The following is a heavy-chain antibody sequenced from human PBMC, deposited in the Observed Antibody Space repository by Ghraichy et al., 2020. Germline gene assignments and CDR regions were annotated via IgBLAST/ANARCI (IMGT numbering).Heavy chain of an antibody. D-gene: IGHD2-15*01. J-gene: IGHJ4*02. Sequence: GGSLRLSCAASGFTFSSYAMTWVRQAPEKGLEWVSAITDTGTNTYYIDSVRGRFTLSRDNSKNMLSLQMNNLRPDDAAIYYCAKATLRSCRGASCYPLDYWGQATLVTVYS. CDR1: GFTFSSYA. CDR2: ITDTGTNT. V-gene: IGHV3-23*01. CDR3: AKATLRSCRGASCYPLDY.